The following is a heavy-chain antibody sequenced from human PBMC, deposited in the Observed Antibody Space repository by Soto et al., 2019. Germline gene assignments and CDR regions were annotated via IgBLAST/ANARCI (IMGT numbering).Heavy chain of an antibody. Sequence: EVQLLESGGGLVQPGGSLRLSCAASGFTFSVYAMSWVRQAPGKGLEWVSSMPGNGGTTYYADSVQGRFTISRDNSKNSLYLQMDSLRAEDTAIYYCAKRDPKSSGYSLDYWGRGALVAVSS. J-gene: IGHJ4*02. CDR3: AKRDPKSSGYSLDY. CDR1: GFTFSVYA. CDR2: MPGNGGTT. V-gene: IGHV3-23*01. D-gene: IGHD3-22*01.